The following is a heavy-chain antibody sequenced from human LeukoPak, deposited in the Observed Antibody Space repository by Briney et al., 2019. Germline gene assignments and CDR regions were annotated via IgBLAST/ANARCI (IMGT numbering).Heavy chain of an antibody. CDR2: INHSGST. V-gene: IGHV4-34*01. CDR1: GGSFSGYY. D-gene: IGHD3-22*01. CDR3: ARSPLYYDSRGYYGRDY. Sequence: SETLSLTCAVYGGSFSGYYWSWIRQPPGKGLEWIGEINHSGSTNYNPSLKSRVTISVDTSKNQFSLKLSSVTAADTAVYYCARSPLYYDSRGYYGRDYWGQGTLVTVSS. J-gene: IGHJ4*02.